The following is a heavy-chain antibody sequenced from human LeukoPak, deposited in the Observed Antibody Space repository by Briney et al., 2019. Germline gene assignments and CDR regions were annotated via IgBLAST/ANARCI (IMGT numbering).Heavy chain of an antibody. Sequence: GGSLRLSCAASGFTFSSYDMTWVRQTPGKGLEWVALISRSGGTTYYADSVKGRFTISRDNSKNTLYLQMNSLRAEDTAEYYCAKRGGTESFFYYYYMDVWGKGTTVTVSS. J-gene: IGHJ6*03. D-gene: IGHD2-15*01. CDR2: ISRSGGTT. CDR3: AKRGGTESFFYYYYMDV. V-gene: IGHV3-23*01. CDR1: GFTFSSYD.